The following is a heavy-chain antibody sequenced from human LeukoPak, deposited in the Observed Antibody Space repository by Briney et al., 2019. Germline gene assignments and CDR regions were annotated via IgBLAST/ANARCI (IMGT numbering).Heavy chain of an antibody. CDR2: ISTSSSYI. CDR1: GFTFSSYW. Sequence: GGSLRLSCAASGFTFSSYWMHWVRQAPGKGLEWVSSISTSSSYIYYADSVKGRFTISRDNAKNSPYLQMNSLRADDTAVYYCARDRDWNSGFDYWGQGTLVTVSS. J-gene: IGHJ4*02. V-gene: IGHV3-21*01. D-gene: IGHD1-7*01. CDR3: ARDRDWNSGFDY.